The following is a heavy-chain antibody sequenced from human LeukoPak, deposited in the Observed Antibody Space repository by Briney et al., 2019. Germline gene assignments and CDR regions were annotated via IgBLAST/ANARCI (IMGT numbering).Heavy chain of an antibody. V-gene: IGHV4-31*03. J-gene: IGHJ2*01. D-gene: IGHD2-2*01. CDR1: GGSFNTGGYY. CDR2: IFYTEST. CDR3: ARKALKVVPAAVRYFDL. Sequence: KPSQTLSLSCSVSGGSFNTGGYYWSWLRQPQGLGLEWIVSIFYTESTVYNPTLKSRLSIALDTSKNQFSLNLSSVTAADTAVYYCARKALKVVPAAVRYFDLWGRGTLVTVSS.